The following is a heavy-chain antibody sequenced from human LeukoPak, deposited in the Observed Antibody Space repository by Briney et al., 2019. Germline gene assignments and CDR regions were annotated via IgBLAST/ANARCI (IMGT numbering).Heavy chain of an antibody. V-gene: IGHV1-2*02. CDR1: GYTFTGYS. CDR3: ARVSSTTCEDFDN. D-gene: IGHD6-13*01. Sequence: ASVKVSCKASGYTFTGYSMHWVRQAPGQGLEWMGWINPKSGGSNYAQKFQGRVTMTRDTSITTAYMELSRLRSDDTAVYYCARVSSTTCEDFDNWGQGTLVTVSS. CDR2: INPKSGGS. J-gene: IGHJ4*02.